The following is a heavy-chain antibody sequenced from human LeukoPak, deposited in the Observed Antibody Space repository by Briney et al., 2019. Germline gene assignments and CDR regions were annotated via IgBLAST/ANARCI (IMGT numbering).Heavy chain of an antibody. CDR2: INGDGSNS. CDR3: ARTSPTSHFDF. Sequence: GGSLRLSCVASGFTFTTYWRHWVRQAPGKGLVWVSRINGDGSNSNYADSVKGRFTISRDNARNTLYLQMNGLRAEDTALYYCARTSPTSHFDFWGQGTLVTVSS. V-gene: IGHV3-74*01. CDR1: GFTFTTYW. D-gene: IGHD3-16*01. J-gene: IGHJ4*02.